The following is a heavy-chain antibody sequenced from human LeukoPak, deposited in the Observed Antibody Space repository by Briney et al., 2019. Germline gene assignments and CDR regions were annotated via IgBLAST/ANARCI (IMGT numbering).Heavy chain of an antibody. CDR1: GGSISSGGYP. D-gene: IGHD4-17*01. J-gene: IGHJ4*02. Sequence: SQTLSLTCAVSGGSISSGGYPWSWIRQPPGKGLEWIGYIYHSGSTYYNPSLKSRVTISVDRSKNQFSLKLSSVTAADTAVYYCASVYGDYVFDYWGQGTLVTVSS. V-gene: IGHV4-30-2*01. CDR2: IYHSGST. CDR3: ASVYGDYVFDY.